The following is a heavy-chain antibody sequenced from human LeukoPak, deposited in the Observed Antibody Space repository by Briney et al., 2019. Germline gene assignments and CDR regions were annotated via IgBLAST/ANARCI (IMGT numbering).Heavy chain of an antibody. D-gene: IGHD1-26*01. CDR3: ARDRVVGATDYYYYMDA. Sequence: SETLSLTCTVSGGSISSYYWSWIRQPAGKGLEWIGRIYTSGSTNYDPSLKSRVTMSVDTSKNQFSLKLSSVTAADTAVYYCARDRVVGATDYYYYMDAWGKGTTVTVSS. CDR1: GGSISSYY. J-gene: IGHJ6*03. CDR2: IYTSGST. V-gene: IGHV4-4*07.